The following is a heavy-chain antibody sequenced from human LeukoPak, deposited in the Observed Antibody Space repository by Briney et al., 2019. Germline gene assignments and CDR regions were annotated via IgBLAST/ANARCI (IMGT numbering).Heavy chain of an antibody. J-gene: IGHJ4*02. V-gene: IGHV3-53*01. CDR1: GFTVSSNY. D-gene: IGHD3-10*01. Sequence: GGSLRPSCAASGFTVSSNYMSWVRQAPGKGLEWVSVIYSGGSTYYADSVKGRFTISRDNSKNTLYLQMNSLRAEDTAVYYRARTEEGSGSTHFDYWGQGTLVTVSS. CDR2: IYSGGST. CDR3: ARTEEGSGSTHFDY.